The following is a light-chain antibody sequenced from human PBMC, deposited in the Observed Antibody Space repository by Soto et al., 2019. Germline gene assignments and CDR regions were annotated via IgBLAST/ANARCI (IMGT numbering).Light chain of an antibody. CDR1: SYNLGAGYD. J-gene: IGLJ3*02. Sequence: QCVLTQPPSVCGAPGQRVTISCTGNSYNLGAGYDVHWYQQLPGAAPKLVIFGNRNRPSGVPERFSGSKSGTSASLAITGLQAEDEADYYCQAYDYSLTASVFGGGTKVTVI. V-gene: IGLV1-40*01. CDR2: GNR. CDR3: QAYDYSLTASV.